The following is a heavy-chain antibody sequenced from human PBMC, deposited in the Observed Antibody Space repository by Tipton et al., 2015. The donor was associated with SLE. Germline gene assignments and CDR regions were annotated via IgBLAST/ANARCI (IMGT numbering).Heavy chain of an antibody. D-gene: IGHD2-2*01. J-gene: IGHJ4*02. CDR2: IYYSGST. Sequence: TLSLTCTVSGGSISSYYWSWIRQPPGKGLEWIGSIYYSGSTYYNPSLKSRVTISLHTSKNQFSLKLSSVTAADTAVYYCARDLRSTSDFFDYWGQGTLVTVSS. CDR3: ARDLRSTSDFFDY. CDR1: GGSISSYY. V-gene: IGHV4-39*07.